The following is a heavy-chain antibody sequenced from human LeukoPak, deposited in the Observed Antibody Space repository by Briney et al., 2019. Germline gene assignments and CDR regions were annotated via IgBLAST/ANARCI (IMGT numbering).Heavy chain of an antibody. CDR3: AREGTYSPDAFDI. J-gene: IGHJ3*02. CDR1: GGSISSYY. Sequence: SETLSLTCAVSGGSISSYYWSWIRQPPGKGLEWIGYIYYSGSTNYNPSLKSRVTISGDTSKNQFSLKLSSVTAADTAVDYCAREGTYSPDAFDIWGQGTMVTVSS. CDR2: IYYSGST. D-gene: IGHD1-26*01. V-gene: IGHV4-59*01.